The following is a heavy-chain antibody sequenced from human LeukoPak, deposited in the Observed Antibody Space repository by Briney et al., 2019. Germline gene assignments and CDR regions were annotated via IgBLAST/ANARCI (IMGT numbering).Heavy chain of an antibody. J-gene: IGHJ4*02. V-gene: IGHV4-39*07. CDR1: GGSISSSSYY. D-gene: IGHD6-19*01. Sequence: SETLSLTCTVSGGSISSSSYYWGWIRQPPGKGLEWIGSIYYSGSTYYNPSLKSRVTISVDTSKNQFSLKLNSVTAADTAVYYCARVGSGWGDFDYWGQETLVTVSS. CDR3: ARVGSGWGDFDY. CDR2: IYYSGST.